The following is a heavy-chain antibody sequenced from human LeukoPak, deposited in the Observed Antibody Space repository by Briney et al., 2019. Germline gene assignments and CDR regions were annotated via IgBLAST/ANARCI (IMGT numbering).Heavy chain of an antibody. Sequence: SYISSSSSTIYYADSVKGRFTISRDNAKNLLYLQMNSLRDEDTAVYYCARNVAGYDAFDIWGQGTMVTVSS. V-gene: IGHV3-48*02. D-gene: IGHD6-19*01. CDR3: ARNVAGYDAFDI. J-gene: IGHJ3*02. CDR2: ISSSSSTI.